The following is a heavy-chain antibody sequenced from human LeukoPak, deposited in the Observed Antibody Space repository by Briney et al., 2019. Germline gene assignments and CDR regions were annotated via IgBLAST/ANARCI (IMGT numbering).Heavy chain of an antibody. J-gene: IGHJ3*02. CDR1: GGSISSSSYY. V-gene: IGHV4-39*07. D-gene: IGHD3-22*01. CDR2: IYYSGST. CDR3: ARDHTYYYDIGVLDAFDI. Sequence: SETLSLTCTVSGGSISSSSYYWGWIRQPPGKGLEWIGSIYYSGSTYYNPSLKSRATISVDTSKNQFSLKLSSVTAADTAVYYCARDHTYYYDIGVLDAFDIWGQGTMVTVSS.